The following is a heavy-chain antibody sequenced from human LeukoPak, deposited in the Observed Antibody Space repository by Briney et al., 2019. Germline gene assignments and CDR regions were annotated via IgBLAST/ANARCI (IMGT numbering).Heavy chain of an antibody. CDR1: GYTFTSYG. Sequence: ASVKVSRKASGYTFTSYGISWVRQAPGQGLEWMGWISAYNGNTNYAQKLQGRVTMTTDTSTSTAYMELRSLRSDDTAVYYCARAPNCGGNSDYWGQGTLVTVSS. D-gene: IGHD4-23*01. J-gene: IGHJ4*02. V-gene: IGHV1-18*01. CDR3: ARAPNCGGNSDY. CDR2: ISAYNGNT.